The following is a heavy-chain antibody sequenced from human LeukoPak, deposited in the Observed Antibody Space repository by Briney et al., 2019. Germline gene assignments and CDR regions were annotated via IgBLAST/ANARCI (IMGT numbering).Heavy chain of an antibody. V-gene: IGHV4-59*08. Sequence: PSETLSLTCTVSGGSISSYYWSWIRQPPGKGLEWIGYIYYSGSTNYNPSLKGRVTISVDTSKNQFSLKLSSVTAADTAVYYCARERYSYGKIFDYWGQGTLVTVSS. CDR3: ARERYSYGKIFDY. J-gene: IGHJ4*02. CDR1: GGSISSYY. CDR2: IYYSGST. D-gene: IGHD5-18*01.